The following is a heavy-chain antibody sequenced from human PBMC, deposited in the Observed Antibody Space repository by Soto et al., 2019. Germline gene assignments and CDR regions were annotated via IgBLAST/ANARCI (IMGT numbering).Heavy chain of an antibody. CDR2: IYATGTT. V-gene: IGHV4-4*07. CDR3: VRDGTKTLRDWFDP. D-gene: IGHD1-1*01. J-gene: IGHJ5*02. Sequence: TETLSLTCTVSGASISGFYWSWIRTSAGKGREWSGRIYATGTTDYNPSLKSLVMMSVDTSKKQSSLKLRSVTAADTAVYYCVRDGTKTLRDWFDPWGQGISVTVSS. CDR1: GASISGFY.